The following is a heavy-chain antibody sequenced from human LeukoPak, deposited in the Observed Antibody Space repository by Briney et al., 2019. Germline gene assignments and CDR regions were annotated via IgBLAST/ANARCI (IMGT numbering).Heavy chain of an antibody. V-gene: IGHV3-21*01. CDR1: GFALSTYW. Sequence: PGGSLRLSCAASGFALSTYWMTWVRQAPGKGLEWVSSISSSSSYIYYADSVKGRFTISRDNAKNSLYLQMNSLRAEDTAVYYCARDINYDFWSGYISTLDNDYWGQGTLVTVSS. J-gene: IGHJ4*02. D-gene: IGHD3-3*01. CDR3: ARDINYDFWSGYISTLDNDY. CDR2: ISSSSSYI.